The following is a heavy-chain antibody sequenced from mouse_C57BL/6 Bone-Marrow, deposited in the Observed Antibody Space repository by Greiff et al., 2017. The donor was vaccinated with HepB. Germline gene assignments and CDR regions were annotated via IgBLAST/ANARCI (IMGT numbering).Heavy chain of an antibody. CDR1: GYSITSGYY. V-gene: IGHV3-6*01. Sequence: ESGPGLVKPSQSLSLTCSVTGYSITSGYYWNWIRQFPGNKLEWMGYISYDGSNNYNPSLKNRISITRDTSKNQFFLKLNSVTTEDTATYYCARDEDYFAYWGQGTLVTVSA. CDR2: ISYDGSN. D-gene: IGHD2-4*01. CDR3: ARDEDYFAY. J-gene: IGHJ3*01.